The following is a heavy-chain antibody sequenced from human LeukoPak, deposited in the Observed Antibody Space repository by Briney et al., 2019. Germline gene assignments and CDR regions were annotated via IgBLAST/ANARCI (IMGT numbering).Heavy chain of an antibody. Sequence: PSETLSLTCTVSGGSISSYYWSWIRQPPGKGLEWIGYIYYSGSTNYNPSLKSRVTISVDTSKNQFSLKLSSVTAADTAVYYCARQIPTPKTYYYDSSGYYYFDYWGQGTLSPSPQ. D-gene: IGHD3-22*01. J-gene: IGHJ4*02. CDR1: GGSISSYY. V-gene: IGHV4-59*01. CDR3: ARQIPTPKTYYYDSSGYYYFDY. CDR2: IYYSGST.